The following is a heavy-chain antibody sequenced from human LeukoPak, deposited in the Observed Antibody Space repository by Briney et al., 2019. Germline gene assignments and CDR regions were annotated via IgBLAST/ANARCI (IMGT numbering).Heavy chain of an antibody. CDR3: ARDEKLRTGVWYFDY. Sequence: GGSLRLSCAASGFTFSSYEMIWVRQAPGKGLEWDSYIGTSGSSIYYADSVKGRFTISRDNAKNSLYLQMNSLRDEDTAVYYCARDEKLRTGVWYFDYWGQGTLVTVSS. J-gene: IGHJ4*02. D-gene: IGHD7-27*01. CDR1: GFTFSSYE. V-gene: IGHV3-48*03. CDR2: IGTSGSSI.